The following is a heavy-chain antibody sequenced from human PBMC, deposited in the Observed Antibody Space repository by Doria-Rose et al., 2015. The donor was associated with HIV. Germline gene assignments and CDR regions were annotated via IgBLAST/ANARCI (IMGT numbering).Heavy chain of an antibody. CDR1: GYTFSAYA. CDR3: ARIHSLSSSSLGH. D-gene: IGHD6-13*01. J-gene: IGHJ4*02. CDR2: LNVGNGDT. Sequence: AEVEKPGASVTVSCKTSGYTFSAYAIHWVRQAPGQRLEWMGWLNVGNGDTRYSRKFQDRVTITSDTSANTGYMALSSLRSEDTAVYYCARIHSLSSSSLGHWGQGTLVTVSS. V-gene: IGHV1-3*01.